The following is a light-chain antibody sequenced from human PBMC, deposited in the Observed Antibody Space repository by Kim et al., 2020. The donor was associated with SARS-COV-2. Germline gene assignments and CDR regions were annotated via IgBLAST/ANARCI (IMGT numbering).Light chain of an antibody. CDR1: QSVSSN. CDR2: DAS. Sequence: EIVLTQSPATLSLSPGERATLSCRASQSVSSNLAWYQQKPGQAPRLLIYDASNRATGIQARFSGSGSGTDFSLTISSLEVEDFAVYYCQHRSDWPLTSGPGTRLG. J-gene: IGKJ5*01. CDR3: QHRSDWPLT. V-gene: IGKV3-11*01.